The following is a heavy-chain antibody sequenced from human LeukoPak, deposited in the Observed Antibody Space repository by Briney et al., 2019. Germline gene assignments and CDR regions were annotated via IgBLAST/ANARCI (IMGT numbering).Heavy chain of an antibody. J-gene: IGHJ4*02. CDR1: GFTFSDYY. CDR3: ARDRGRGYSYGDNWNDAGIFDY. Sequence: GGSLRLSCAASGFTFSDYYMSWIRQAPGKGLEWGSDISSSSSYTNYADSVKGRFTISRDNAKNSLYLQMNSLRAEDTAVYYCARDRGRGYSYGDNWNDAGIFDYWGQGTLVTVSS. CDR2: ISSSSSYT. V-gene: IGHV3-11*06. D-gene: IGHD1-20*01.